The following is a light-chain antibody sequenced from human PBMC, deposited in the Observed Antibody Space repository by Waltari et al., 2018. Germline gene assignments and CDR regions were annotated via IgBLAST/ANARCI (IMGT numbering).Light chain of an antibody. CDR1: QGLTSY. V-gene: IGKV1-9*01. CDR2: GAS. Sequence: DIQLTQSPSFLSASVGDRVTITCRASQGLTSYFAWYQQKPGNAPKLLIYGASTWQSGVPSRFSGSGSGTEFTLTISSLQPEDSATYYCQQLNSYPITFGQGTRVESK. J-gene: IGKJ5*01. CDR3: QQLNSYPIT.